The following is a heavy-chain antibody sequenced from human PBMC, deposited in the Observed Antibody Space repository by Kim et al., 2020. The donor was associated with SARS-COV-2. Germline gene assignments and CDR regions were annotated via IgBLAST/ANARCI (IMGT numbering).Heavy chain of an antibody. D-gene: IGHD6-13*01. V-gene: IGHV4-34*01. J-gene: IGHJ2*01. CDR3: ARAGYSSSRLKLKRYFDL. CDR1: GGSFSGYY. Sequence: SETLSLTCAVYGGSFSGYYWSWIRQPPGKGLEWIGEINHSGSTNYNPSLKSRVTISVDTSKNQFSLKLSSVTAADTAVYYCARAGYSSSRLKLKRYFDLWGRGTLVTVSS. CDR2: INHSGST.